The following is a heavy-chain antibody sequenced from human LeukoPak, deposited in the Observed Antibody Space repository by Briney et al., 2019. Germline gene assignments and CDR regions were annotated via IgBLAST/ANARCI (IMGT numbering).Heavy chain of an antibody. J-gene: IGHJ4*02. CDR1: GGTFSSYA. CDR2: IIPIFGTA. CDR3: HRGARCDDFDY. Sequence: SVKVSCSASGGTFSSYAISWVRQAPGQGLEWMGGIIPIFGTANYAQKFHGRVTITADESTSKDYMELSSLRSEDTAVCDCHRGARCDDFDYWGQGTLVTVSS. V-gene: IGHV1-69*13. D-gene: IGHD4-17*01.